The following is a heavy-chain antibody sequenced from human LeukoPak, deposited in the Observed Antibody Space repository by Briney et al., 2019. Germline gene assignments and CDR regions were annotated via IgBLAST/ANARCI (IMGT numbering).Heavy chain of an antibody. CDR3: ARHEGRWLQSAGYYYMDV. CDR1: GGTFSSYA. D-gene: IGHD5-24*01. J-gene: IGHJ6*03. Sequence: SVKVSCKASGGTFSSYAISWVRQAPGQGLEWMGGIIPIFGTANYAQKFQGRVTITTDESTSTAHMELSSLRSEDTAVYYCARHEGRWLQSAGYYYMDVWGKGTTVTVSS. CDR2: IIPIFGTA. V-gene: IGHV1-69*05.